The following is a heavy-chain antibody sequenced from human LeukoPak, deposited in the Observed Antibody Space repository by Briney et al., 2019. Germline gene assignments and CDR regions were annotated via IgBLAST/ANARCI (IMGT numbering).Heavy chain of an antibody. J-gene: IGHJ4*02. CDR1: GFTFSSYA. D-gene: IGHD6-19*01. V-gene: IGHV3-23*01. Sequence: QSGGSLRLSCAASGFTFSSYAMSWVRQAPGKGLEWVSATSGSGGSTYYADSVKGRFTISRDNSKNTLYLQMNSLRAEDTAVYYCAKDQQWLVSFNYDYWGQGTLVTVSS. CDR2: TSGSGGST. CDR3: AKDQQWLVSFNYDY.